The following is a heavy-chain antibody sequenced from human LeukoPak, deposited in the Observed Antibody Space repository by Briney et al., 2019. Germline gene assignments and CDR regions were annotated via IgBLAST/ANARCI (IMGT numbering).Heavy chain of an antibody. V-gene: IGHV4-39*01. Sequence: SETLSLTCTVSGGSLSSNGYYWVWIRQPPGKGLEWIGNIYYSGSTYYNPSLKSRVTISVDTSKNQFSLKLSSVTAADTAVYYCARGGYSGSGNDFRFDPWGQGTLVTVSS. CDR2: IYYSGST. CDR3: ARGGYSGSGNDFRFDP. CDR1: GGSLSSNGYY. J-gene: IGHJ5*02. D-gene: IGHD3-10*01.